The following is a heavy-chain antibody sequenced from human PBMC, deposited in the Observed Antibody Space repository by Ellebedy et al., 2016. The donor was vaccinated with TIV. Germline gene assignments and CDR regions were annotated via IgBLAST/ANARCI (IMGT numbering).Heavy chain of an antibody. D-gene: IGHD5-24*01. CDR3: ATQLWNTEF. CDR2: ISGSGGST. J-gene: IGHJ4*02. CDR1: GFTFSTYA. V-gene: IGHV3-23*01. Sequence: PGGSLRLSCAASGFTFSTYAMSWVRQAPGKGLEWVSTISGSGGSTYYADSVKGRFSISRDNPKNTLYLQMNSLRVEDTAVYYCATQLWNTEFWGQGTLVIVSS.